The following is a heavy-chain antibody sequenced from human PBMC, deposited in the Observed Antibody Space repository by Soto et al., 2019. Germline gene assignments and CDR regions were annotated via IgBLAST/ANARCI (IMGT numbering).Heavy chain of an antibody. J-gene: IGHJ4*02. D-gene: IGHD4-17*01. V-gene: IGHV1-18*01. CDR1: GYTFINYG. CDR3: ARFRTVTTEDDY. CDR2: INTYNGNT. Sequence: QVQLVQSGAEVKKPGASVKVSCKASGYTFINYGISWARQAPGQGLEWMGWINTYNGNTNYAQKVQGRVTMTTDTSTRTAYMELRSLTSDETAVYYCARFRTVTTEDDYWGQGTLVTVSS.